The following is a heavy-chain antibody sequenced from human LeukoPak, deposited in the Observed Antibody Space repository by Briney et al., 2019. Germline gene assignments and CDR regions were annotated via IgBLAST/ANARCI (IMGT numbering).Heavy chain of an antibody. CDR1: GFTFDDYA. CDR2: ISWNSGSI. J-gene: IGHJ4*02. Sequence: GGSLRLSCAASGFTFDDYAMHWVRQAPGKGLEWVSGISWNSGSIGYADSVKGRFTISRDNAKNSLYLQMNSLRAEDTAVYYCARDRRDSSGWYYWGQGTLVTVSS. D-gene: IGHD6-19*01. V-gene: IGHV3-9*01. CDR3: ARDRRDSSGWYY.